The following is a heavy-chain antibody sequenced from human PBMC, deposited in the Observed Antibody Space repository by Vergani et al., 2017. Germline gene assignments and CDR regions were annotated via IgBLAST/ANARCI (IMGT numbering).Heavy chain of an antibody. D-gene: IGHD6-13*01. CDR1: GFTFNNYW. J-gene: IGHJ2*01. CDR2: INEDGSRQ. Sequence: EVQLVESGGQLVQPGGSLRLSCAASGFTFNNYWMSWVRQAPGKGLEWVANINEDGSRQYYVDSVKGRFTISRDNAKNSLYLQMNSLRAEDTALYYCVKDIAASGNYWYFDLWGRGTLVTVSS. V-gene: IGHV3-7*03. CDR3: VKDIAASGNYWYFDL.